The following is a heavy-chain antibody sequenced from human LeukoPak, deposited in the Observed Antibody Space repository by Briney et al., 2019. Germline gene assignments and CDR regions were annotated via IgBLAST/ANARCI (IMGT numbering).Heavy chain of an antibody. CDR1: GPTFDNFA. J-gene: IGHJ6*02. CDR2: IAWNGGRA. V-gene: IGHV3-9*03. Sequence: SLRPARATAGPTFDNFATRSARHDPRDGMGLVSSIAWNGGRAAFADCVKGRFNIYRDNDKNSLYLQMNSLRPEDMAFYYCAKDRGTVLKGGSWGMDVWGQGTTVAVSS. CDR3: AKDRGTVLKGGSWGMDV. D-gene: IGHD3-10*01.